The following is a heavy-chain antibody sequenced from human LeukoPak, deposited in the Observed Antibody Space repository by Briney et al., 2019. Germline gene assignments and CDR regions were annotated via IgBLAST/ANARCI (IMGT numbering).Heavy chain of an antibody. CDR1: RFTFSSYT. D-gene: IGHD3-3*01. J-gene: IGHJ4*02. CDR2: IDPSSTYI. V-gene: IGHV3-21*01. CDR3: ATTPYDFWSGYQYYFDY. Sequence: GGSLRLSCSASRFTFSSYTMNWVRQAPGKGLEWVSSIDPSSTYIYYADSVKGRFTISRDNAQNSLYLQMNSLRAEDTAVYYCATTPYDFWSGYQYYFDYWGQGTLVTVSS.